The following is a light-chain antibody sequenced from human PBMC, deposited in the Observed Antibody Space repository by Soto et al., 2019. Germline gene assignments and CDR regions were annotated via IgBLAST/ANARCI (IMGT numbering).Light chain of an antibody. Sequence: DIQMTQSPSSLSASVGDRVTISCRSSENIRNYLIWYRQKPGKAPELLMYVGSTLESGVPSRFSGSGLGTDFTLTIKSPQPEDFGVYYCQQSYIVPYTFGRGTSLDI. CDR1: ENIRNY. CDR2: VGS. J-gene: IGKJ2*01. V-gene: IGKV1-39*01. CDR3: QQSYIVPYT.